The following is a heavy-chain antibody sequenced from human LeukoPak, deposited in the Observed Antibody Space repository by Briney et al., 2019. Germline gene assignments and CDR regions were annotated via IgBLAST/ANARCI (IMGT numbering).Heavy chain of an antibody. J-gene: IGHJ4*02. Sequence: GESLKISCAASGFTFSSYAMHWVRQAPGKGLEWVAVISYDGSNKYCADSVKGRFTISRDNSKNTLYLQMNSLRAEDTAVYYCARWSGYVPGPFDYWGQGTLVTVSS. CDR2: ISYDGSNK. CDR3: ARWSGYVPGPFDY. D-gene: IGHD5-12*01. CDR1: GFTFSSYA. V-gene: IGHV3-30*04.